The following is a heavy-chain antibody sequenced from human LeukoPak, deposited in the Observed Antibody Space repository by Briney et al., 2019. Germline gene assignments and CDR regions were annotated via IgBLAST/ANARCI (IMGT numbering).Heavy chain of an antibody. V-gene: IGHV3-21*01. Sequence: GGSLRLSCAASGFTFSSYSMNWVRQAPGKGLEWVSSISSSSSYIYYADSVKGRSTISRDNAKNSLYLQMNSLRAEDTAVYYCARGGRLLWFGESIDYWGQGTLVTVSS. CDR3: ARGGRLLWFGESIDY. CDR2: ISSSSSYI. D-gene: IGHD3-10*01. J-gene: IGHJ4*02. CDR1: GFTFSSYS.